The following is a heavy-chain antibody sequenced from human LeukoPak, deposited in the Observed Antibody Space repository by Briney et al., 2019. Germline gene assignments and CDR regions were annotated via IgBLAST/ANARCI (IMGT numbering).Heavy chain of an antibody. Sequence: SETLSLTCTVSGGSISSYYWSWSPPPAGKGLEWSGRIYTGGSTNYNPSLKSRATMSVASTKKQFSLMLSLVTAADTAWLCCARAVVVPYSFDYWGQGTLVTVSS. D-gene: IGHD3-22*01. CDR3: ARAVVVPYSFDY. V-gene: IGHV4-4*07. CDR1: GGSISSYY. CDR2: IYTGGST. J-gene: IGHJ4*03.